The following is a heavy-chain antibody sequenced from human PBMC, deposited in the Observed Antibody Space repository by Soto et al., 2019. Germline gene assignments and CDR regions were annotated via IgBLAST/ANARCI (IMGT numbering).Heavy chain of an antibody. CDR3: AKGYYSGYDLAYFDY. CDR2: ISGSGDKT. Sequence: EVQLLESGGGLAQPGGSVRLSCAASGFSFDEYAMTWVRQAAGKGLEWVSAISGSGDKTYYADSAKGRFTISSDNSKNTLSLQLNSLRAEGTAVYYCAKGYYSGYDLAYFDYWGQGTLVTVSS. V-gene: IGHV3-23*01. CDR1: GFSFDEYA. D-gene: IGHD5-12*01. J-gene: IGHJ4*02.